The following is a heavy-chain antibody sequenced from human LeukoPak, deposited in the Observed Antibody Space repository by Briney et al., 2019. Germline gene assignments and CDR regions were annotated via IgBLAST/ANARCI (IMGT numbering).Heavy chain of an antibody. CDR2: ISGSGGST. D-gene: IGHD2-2*01. Sequence: GGSLRLSCAASGFTFSSYAMSWVRQAPGKGLEWVSAISGSGGSTYYADSVKGRLTISRDNSKNTLYLQMNSLRAEDTAVYYCAKGYCSSTSCYGPLGYYYYMDVWGKGTTVTVYS. CDR3: AKGYCSSTSCYGPLGYYYYMDV. J-gene: IGHJ6*03. CDR1: GFTFSSYA. V-gene: IGHV3-23*01.